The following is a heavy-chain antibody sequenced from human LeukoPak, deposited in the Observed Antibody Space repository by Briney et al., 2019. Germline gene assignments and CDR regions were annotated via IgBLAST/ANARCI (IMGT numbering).Heavy chain of an antibody. CDR2: IYYSGST. D-gene: IGHD1-14*01. CDR3: ARDRAPTTLFDYGMDV. V-gene: IGHV4-59*01. J-gene: IGHJ6*02. CDR1: GGSISSYY. Sequence: KASEALSLTCTVSGGSISSYYWSWIRQPPGKGLEWIGYIYYSGSTNYNPSLKSRVTISVDTSKNQFSLKLSSVIAADTAVYYCARDRAPTTLFDYGMDVWGQGTTVTVSS.